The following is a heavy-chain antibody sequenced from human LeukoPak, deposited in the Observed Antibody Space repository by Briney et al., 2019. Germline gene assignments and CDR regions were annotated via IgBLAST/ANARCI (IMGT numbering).Heavy chain of an antibody. J-gene: IGHJ5*02. V-gene: IGHV4-38-2*01. D-gene: IGHD4-11*01. Sequence: PSETLSLTCAVSGYSISSGYYWGWIRQPPGEGLEWIGSIYHSGSTYYNPSLKSRVTISVDTSKNQFSLKLSSVTAADTAVYYCARQATVTTRGGYWFDPWGQGTLVTVSS. CDR3: ARQATVTTRGGYWFDP. CDR1: GYSISSGYY. CDR2: IYHSGST.